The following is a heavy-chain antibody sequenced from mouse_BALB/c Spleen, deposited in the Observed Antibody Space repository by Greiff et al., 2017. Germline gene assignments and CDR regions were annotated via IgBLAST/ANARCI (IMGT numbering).Heavy chain of an antibody. Sequence: QVQLQQSGPSLVQPSQSLSITCTVSGFSLTSYGVHWVRQSPGKGLEWLGVIWRGGSTDYNAAFMSRLSITKDNSKSQVFFKMNSLQADDTAIYYCAKKRGYDYDDAMDYWGQGTSVTVSS. J-gene: IGHJ4*01. D-gene: IGHD2-4*01. CDR2: IWRGGST. CDR3: AKKRGYDYDDAMDY. CDR1: GFSLTSYG. V-gene: IGHV2-5-1*01.